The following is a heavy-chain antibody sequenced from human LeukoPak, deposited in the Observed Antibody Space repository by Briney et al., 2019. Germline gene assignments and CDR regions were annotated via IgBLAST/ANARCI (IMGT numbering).Heavy chain of an antibody. J-gene: IGHJ4*02. CDR3: ASVLRFLEGLLDY. Sequence: GASVKVSCKASGGTFSSYAISWVRQAPGQGLEWMGGIIPIFGTANYAQKFQGRVTITADESTSTAYMELSSLRSEDTAVYYCASVLRFLEGLLDYWGQGTLVTVSS. V-gene: IGHV1-69*13. CDR1: GGTFSSYA. CDR2: IIPIFGTA. D-gene: IGHD3-3*01.